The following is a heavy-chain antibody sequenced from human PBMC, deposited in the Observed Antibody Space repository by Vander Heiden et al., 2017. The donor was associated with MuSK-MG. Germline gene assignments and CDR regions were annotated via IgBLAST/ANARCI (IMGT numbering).Heavy chain of an antibody. CDR3: ASEQWLID. D-gene: IGHD6-19*01. V-gene: IGHV3-7*01. Sequence: EVQLVESGGGLVQPGGSLRLSCAASGFTFSIYWMSWFRQAPGKGMEWVANIKKEGRLKDDVDSVKGRVTISIENAKNSMYIKMKSLRAEDTAVDYGASEQWLIDWGQGTMVTVSS. CDR1: GFTFSIYW. J-gene: IGHJ4*02. CDR2: IKKEGRLK.